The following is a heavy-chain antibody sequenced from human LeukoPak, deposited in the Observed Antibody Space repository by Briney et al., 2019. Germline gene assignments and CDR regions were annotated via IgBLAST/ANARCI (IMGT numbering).Heavy chain of an antibody. D-gene: IGHD4-17*01. V-gene: IGHV5-51*01. J-gene: IGHJ5*02. Sequence: GESLKISCENSGYSFTTYWIGWVRQMPGTGLEWVGTIYPDDSDSRYSPSFQGQVVISADRSIRTAYLQWNSLKTSDTAMYYCVRQRGFPGTINHFDPWGQGTLVTVSS. CDR1: GYSFTTYW. CDR2: IYPDDSDS. CDR3: VRQRGFPGTINHFDP.